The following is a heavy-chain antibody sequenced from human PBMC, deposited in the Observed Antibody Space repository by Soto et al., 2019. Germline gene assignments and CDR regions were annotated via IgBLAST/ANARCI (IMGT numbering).Heavy chain of an antibody. V-gene: IGHV4-34*01. CDR3: ARGYLGYSSSSTSYYFDY. J-gene: IGHJ4*02. CDR1: GGSISSYY. CDR2: INHSGST. Sequence: SETLSLTCTVSGGSISSYYWSWIRQPPGKGLEWIGEINHSGSTNYNPSLKSRVTISVDTSKNQFSLKLSSVTAADTAVYYCARGYLGYSSSSTSYYFDYWGQGTLVTVSS. D-gene: IGHD6-6*01.